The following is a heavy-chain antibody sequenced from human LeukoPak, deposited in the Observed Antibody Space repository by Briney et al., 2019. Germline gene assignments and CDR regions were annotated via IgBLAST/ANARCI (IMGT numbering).Heavy chain of an antibody. D-gene: IGHD3-10*01. V-gene: IGHV4-39*07. CDR3: APRGGSGRSFDY. CDR1: GGSISSSSYY. CDR2: IYYSGST. J-gene: IGHJ4*02. Sequence: KPSETLSLTCTVSGGSISSSSYYWGWIRQPPGKGLEWIGSIYYSGSTNYNPSLKSRVTISVDTSKNQFSLKVSSVTAADTAVYYCAPRGGSGRSFDYWGQGTLVTVSS.